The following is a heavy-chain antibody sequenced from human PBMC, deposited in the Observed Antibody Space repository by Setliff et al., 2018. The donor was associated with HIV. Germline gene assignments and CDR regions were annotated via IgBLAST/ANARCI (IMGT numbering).Heavy chain of an antibody. CDR3: ARRPMIRGKPFDL. D-gene: IGHD3-10*01. J-gene: IGHJ4*02. CDR1: SESFSGYF. CDR2: INQGGTS. V-gene: IGHV4-34*01. Sequence: PSETLSLTCAVYSESFSGYFWSWMRQFPGKGLEWITEINQGGTSNYNPSLKSRVTVSVDLPKNQFSLTLTSVTAADTATYYCARRPMIRGKPFDLWGQGTLVTVSS.